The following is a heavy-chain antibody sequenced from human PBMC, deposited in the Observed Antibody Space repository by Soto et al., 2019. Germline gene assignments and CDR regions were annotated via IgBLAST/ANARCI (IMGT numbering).Heavy chain of an antibody. V-gene: IGHV1-46*01. CDR3: AMPAANMLCPYYDV. CDR2: INPRISRA. CDR1: GYTLANYD. D-gene: IGHD2-21*01. Sequence: QVQLVQSGAEVKKPGGSVKLSCQTSGYTLANYDLHWVRQAPGQGLEWMAMINPRISRAKYAQKFQGKVPVTLGTSTGTVFRELNSLASVDTAVYYCAMPAANMLCPYYDVWGRGTLVSVS. J-gene: IGHJ2*01.